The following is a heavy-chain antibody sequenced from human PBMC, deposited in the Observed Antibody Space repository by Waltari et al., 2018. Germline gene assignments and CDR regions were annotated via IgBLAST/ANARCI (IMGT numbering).Heavy chain of an antibody. CDR2: IDYSGNA. D-gene: IGHD4-17*01. Sequence: QLQLQESGPGLVKSSETLSLTCTVSGGSISSSGYYWGWIRQPPGKGLEWIGTIDYSGNAYATPSLKSRVTISVDTSKRQFSLKLNSVTAADTAVYYCVRDFGDHRTDYWGQGTLVTVSS. V-gene: IGHV4-39*02. CDR3: VRDFGDHRTDY. CDR1: GGSISSSGYY. J-gene: IGHJ4*02.